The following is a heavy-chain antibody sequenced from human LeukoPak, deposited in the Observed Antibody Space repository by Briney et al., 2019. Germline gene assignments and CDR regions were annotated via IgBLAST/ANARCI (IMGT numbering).Heavy chain of an antibody. CDR3: ARSNVGYYDSSGYYYKH. D-gene: IGHD3-22*01. CDR1: GGTFSSYA. V-gene: IGHV1-69*01. CDR2: IIPIFGTA. Sequence: ASVNVSCKASGGTFSSYAISWVRQAPGQGLEWMGGIIPIFGTANYAQKFQGRVTITADESTSTAYMELSSLRSEDTAVYYCARSNVGYYDSSGYYYKHWGQGTLVTVSS. J-gene: IGHJ1*01.